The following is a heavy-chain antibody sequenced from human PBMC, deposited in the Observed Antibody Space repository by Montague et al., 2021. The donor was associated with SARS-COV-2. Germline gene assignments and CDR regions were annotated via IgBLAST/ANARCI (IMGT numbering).Heavy chain of an antibody. CDR3: AFYGDYALDY. CDR1: GFTFDDYA. V-gene: IGHV3-9*01. CDR2: ISWNSGSI. J-gene: IGHJ4*02. D-gene: IGHD4-17*01. Sequence: SLRLSCAASGFTFDDYAMHWVRQAPGKGLEWVSGISWNSGSIGXXXSVKGRFTISRDNAKNSLYLQMNSLRAEDTALYYCAFYGDYALDYWGQGTLVTVSS.